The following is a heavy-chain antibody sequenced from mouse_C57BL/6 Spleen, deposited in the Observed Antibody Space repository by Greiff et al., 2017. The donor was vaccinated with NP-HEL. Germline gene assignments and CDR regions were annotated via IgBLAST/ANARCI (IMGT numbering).Heavy chain of an antibody. D-gene: IGHD3-3*01. CDR1: GFTFSSYA. J-gene: IGHJ4*01. Sequence: EVNLVESGGGLVKPGGSLKLSCAASGFTFSSYAMSWVRQTPEKRLEWVATISDGGSYTYYPDNVKGRFTISRDNAKNNLYLQMSHLKSEDTAMYYCARERGTFYAMDYWGQGTSVTVSS. V-gene: IGHV5-4*01. CDR3: ARERGTFYAMDY. CDR2: ISDGGSYT.